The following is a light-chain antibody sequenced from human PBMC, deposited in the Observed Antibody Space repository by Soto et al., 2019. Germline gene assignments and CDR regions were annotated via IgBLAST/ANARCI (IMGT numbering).Light chain of an antibody. V-gene: IGLV2-14*01. CDR2: EVS. J-gene: IGLJ2*01. Sequence: QSALTQPASVSGSPGQWITISCTGTSSDVGGYNYVSWYQQHPGKAPKLMIYEVSNRPSGVSNRVSGSKSGNTASLTISGLQAEDEADYYCSSYTSSSTLGVFGGGTKVTVL. CDR1: SSDVGGYNY. CDR3: SSYTSSSTLGV.